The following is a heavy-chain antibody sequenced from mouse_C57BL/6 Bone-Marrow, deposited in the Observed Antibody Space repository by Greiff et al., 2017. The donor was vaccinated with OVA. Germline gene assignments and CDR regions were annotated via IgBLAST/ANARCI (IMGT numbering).Heavy chain of an antibody. CDR1: GYTFTSYG. J-gene: IGHJ1*03. CDR3: ARKIPYYYGSSYVPYWYFDV. CDR2: IYPRSGNT. Sequence: QVQLKESGAELARPGASVKLSCKASGYTFTSYGISWVKQRTGQGLEWIGEIYPRSGNTYYNEKFKGKATLTADKSSSTAYMELRSLTSEDSAVYFCARKIPYYYGSSYVPYWYFDVWGTGTTVTVSS. V-gene: IGHV1-81*01. D-gene: IGHD1-1*01.